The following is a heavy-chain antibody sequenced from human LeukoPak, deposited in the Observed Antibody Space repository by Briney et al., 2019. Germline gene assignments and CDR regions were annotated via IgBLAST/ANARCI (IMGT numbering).Heavy chain of an antibody. D-gene: IGHD3-22*01. Sequence: ASVKVSCKASGYTFTGYYMHWVRQAPGQGLEWMGWINPNSGGTNYAQKFQGRVTMTEDTSTDTAYMELSSLRSEDTAVYYCATYRYYYDSSGYYPHFDYWGQGTLVTVSS. CDR2: INPNSGGT. CDR1: GYTFTGYY. V-gene: IGHV1-2*02. CDR3: ATYRYYYDSSGYYPHFDY. J-gene: IGHJ4*02.